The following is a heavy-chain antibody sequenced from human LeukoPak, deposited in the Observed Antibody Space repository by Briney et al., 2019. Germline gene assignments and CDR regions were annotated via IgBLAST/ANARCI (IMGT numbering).Heavy chain of an antibody. CDR1: GFTFSSYT. V-gene: IGHV3-21*01. Sequence: GGSLRLSCAVSGFTFSSYTMNWVRQAPGKGLEWVSSISSSSSYIFYADSVKGRFTISRDNAKNSLYLQMNSLRAEDTAVYYCARDYYKNFDYWGQGTLVTVSS. D-gene: IGHD3-22*01. CDR2: ISSSSSYI. J-gene: IGHJ4*02. CDR3: ARDYYKNFDY.